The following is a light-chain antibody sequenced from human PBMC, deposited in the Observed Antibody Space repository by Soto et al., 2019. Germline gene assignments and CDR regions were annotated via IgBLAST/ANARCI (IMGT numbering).Light chain of an antibody. CDR1: QSVSSY. J-gene: IGKJ4*01. CDR2: DAS. V-gene: IGKV3-11*01. Sequence: DIVLTQSPATLSLSPGDRATLSCTASQSVSSYLAWYQQKPGQAPRLLIYDASNRATGIPARFSGSGSGTDFSLTISSLEPEDFAVYYCLQHRSYPLTFGGGTKVDIK. CDR3: LQHRSYPLT.